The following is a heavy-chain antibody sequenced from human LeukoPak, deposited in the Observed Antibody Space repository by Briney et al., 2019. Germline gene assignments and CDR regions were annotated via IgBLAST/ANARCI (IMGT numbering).Heavy chain of an antibody. CDR3: ARDNSTEDTAWWFDP. J-gene: IGHJ5*02. Sequence: ASVKVSCKASGYTFTSYYMHWVRQPPGQGLEWMGIISPIDGSTSYAQKFQGRVTMTRDMSTSTDYMELSSLRSEDTAVYYCARDNSTEDTAWWFDPWGQGTLVIVSS. CDR2: ISPIDGST. V-gene: IGHV1-46*01. CDR1: GYTFTSYY. D-gene: IGHD1-14*01.